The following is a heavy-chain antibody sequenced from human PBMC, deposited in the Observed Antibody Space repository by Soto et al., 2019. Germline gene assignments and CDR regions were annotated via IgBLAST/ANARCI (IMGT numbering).Heavy chain of an antibody. CDR3: TTYSFISSIIIRFDY. J-gene: IGHJ4*01. CDR1: GFTFSNAW. V-gene: IGHV3-15*07. D-gene: IGHD2-2*01. CDR2: VKSKNDGGTT. Sequence: GGSLRISCAASGFTFSNAWINWFRQAPGKGLEWVGRVKSKNDGGTTDFAAPVKGRFAISRDDSKNMVYLEMNSLQTEDTAIYYCTTYSFISSIIIRFDYWCHGTLVTDSS.